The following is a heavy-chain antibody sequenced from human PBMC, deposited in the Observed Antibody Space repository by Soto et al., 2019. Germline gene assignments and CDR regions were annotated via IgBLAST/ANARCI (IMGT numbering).Heavy chain of an antibody. CDR3: ARERAYNWTYYAFDP. CDR1: GYTFTSYA. Sequence: ASVKVSCKASGYTFTSYAMHWVRQAPGQRLEWMGWINAGNGNTKYSQKFQGRVTITRDTSASTAYMELSSLRSEDTAVYYCARERAYNWTYYAFDPWGQGTLVTVS. J-gene: IGHJ5*02. V-gene: IGHV1-3*01. CDR2: INAGNGNT. D-gene: IGHD1-7*01.